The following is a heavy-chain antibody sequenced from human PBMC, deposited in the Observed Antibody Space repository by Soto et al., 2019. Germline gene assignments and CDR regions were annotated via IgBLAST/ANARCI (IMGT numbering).Heavy chain of an antibody. J-gene: IGHJ3*02. CDR1: GFTFSAYE. V-gene: IGHV3-48*03. D-gene: IGHD2-8*02. CDR3: EGILVVPAPGHDAFDI. Sequence: GGSLRLSCSSSGFTFSAYEMNWVRQAPGKGLEWVSYISPSSDTIYYAGSVKGRFSISRDNAENSLYLQMNGLRAEDTALYFCEGILVVPAPGHDAFDIWGQGTMVTFSS. CDR2: ISPSSDTI.